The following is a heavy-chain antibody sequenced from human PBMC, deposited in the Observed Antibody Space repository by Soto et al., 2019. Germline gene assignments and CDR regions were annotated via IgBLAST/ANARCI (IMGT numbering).Heavy chain of an antibody. CDR3: ARLYYDYV. CDR2: ISYDSDTI. V-gene: IGHV3-48*02. Sequence: GGSLRLSCAGSGFTFGTYSMNWVRQAAGKGLEWIAYISYDSDTIQYADSVKGRFTISRDNAKNSLYLQMNSLRDEDAAVYYCARLYYDYVWGQGTTVTVSS. D-gene: IGHD3-3*01. CDR1: GFTFGTYS. J-gene: IGHJ6*02.